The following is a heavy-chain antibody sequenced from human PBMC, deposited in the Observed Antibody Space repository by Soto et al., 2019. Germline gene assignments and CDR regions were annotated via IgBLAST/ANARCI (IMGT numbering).Heavy chain of an antibody. Sequence: ASGKVSCKASGYTFTSYYMHWVRQAPGQGLEWMGIINPSGGSTSYAQKFQGRVTMTRDTSTSTVYMELSSLRSEDTAVYYCAAGPVNSMTTVTTLDYWGQGTLVNVSS. J-gene: IGHJ4*02. CDR3: AAGPVNSMTTVTTLDY. V-gene: IGHV1-46*01. CDR1: GYTFTSYY. D-gene: IGHD4-17*01. CDR2: INPSGGST.